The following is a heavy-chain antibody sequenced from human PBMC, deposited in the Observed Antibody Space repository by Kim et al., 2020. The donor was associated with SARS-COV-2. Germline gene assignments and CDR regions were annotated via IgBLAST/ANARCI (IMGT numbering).Heavy chain of an antibody. CDR3: ARQRKQWLVQDAFDI. Sequence: SETLSLTCTVSGGSISSSSYYWGWIRQPPGKGLEWIGSIYYSGSTYYNPSLKSRVTISVDTSKNQFSPKLSSVTAADTAVYYCARQRKQWLVQDAFDIWGQGTMVTVSS. CDR2: IYYSGST. D-gene: IGHD6-19*01. J-gene: IGHJ3*02. CDR1: GGSISSSSYY. V-gene: IGHV4-39*01.